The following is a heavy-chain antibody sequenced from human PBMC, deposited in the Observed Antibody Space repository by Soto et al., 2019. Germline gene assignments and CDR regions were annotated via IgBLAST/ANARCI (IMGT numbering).Heavy chain of an antibody. D-gene: IGHD2-21*02. CDR1: GFTFSGHG. Sequence: QAQLVESGGGVVQPGRSLRLSCAASGFTFSGHGMHWVRQAPGKGLEWVAVIWYDGSDKYYVDSVKGRFTISRDNSKNTLYLQMNSLRVEDTAVYYCANFKGGNSVGYFEYWGQGTLVSVSS. J-gene: IGHJ4*02. V-gene: IGHV3-33*06. CDR3: ANFKGGNSVGYFEY. CDR2: IWYDGSDK.